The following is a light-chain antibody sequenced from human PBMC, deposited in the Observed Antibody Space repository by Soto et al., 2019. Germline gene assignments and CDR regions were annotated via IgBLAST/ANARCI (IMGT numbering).Light chain of an antibody. J-gene: IGKJ4*01. CDR3: HQYYKWPLT. CDR2: GAS. V-gene: IGKV3-20*01. Sequence: EIVLTQSPGTLSLSPGERATLSCRASQSVSSSYLSWYQQKPGQAPRLXICGASSRATGIPDRFSGSGSGTDFTLTISSLLSEDFAVYYCHQYYKWPLTFGGGTKVDIK. CDR1: QSVSSSY.